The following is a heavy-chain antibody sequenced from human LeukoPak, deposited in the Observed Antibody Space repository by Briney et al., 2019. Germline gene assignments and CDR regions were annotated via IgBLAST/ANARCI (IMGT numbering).Heavy chain of an antibody. CDR3: AKDRRELDVFDF. J-gene: IGHJ3*01. CDR2: ISGSGRTT. CDR1: GFTFNTYA. V-gene: IGHV3-23*01. Sequence: GGSLRLSCAASGFTFNTYAMSWVRQAPGKGLEWVSGISGSGRTTYYADSVKGRFTISRDNSKNTLFVQMNSLRAEDTAVYYCAKDRRELDVFDFWGQGTMVTVSS.